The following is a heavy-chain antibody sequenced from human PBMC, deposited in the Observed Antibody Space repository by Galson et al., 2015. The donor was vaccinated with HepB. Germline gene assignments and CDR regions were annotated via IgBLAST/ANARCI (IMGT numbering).Heavy chain of an antibody. CDR1: GGSISSYY. D-gene: IGHD4/OR15-4a*01. V-gene: IGHV4-59*08. CDR3: AGNMVDAFDI. CDR2: IYYSGST. J-gene: IGHJ3*02. Sequence: ETLSLTCTVSGGSISSYYWSWIRQPPGKGLEWIGYIYYSGSTNYNPSLKSRVTISVDTSKNQFSLKLSSVTAADTAVYYCAGNMVDAFDIWGQGTMVTVSS.